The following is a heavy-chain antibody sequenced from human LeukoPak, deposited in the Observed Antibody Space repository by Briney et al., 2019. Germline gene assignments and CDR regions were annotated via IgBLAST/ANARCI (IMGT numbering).Heavy chain of an antibody. CDR1: GFTFSSYW. J-gene: IGHJ4*02. V-gene: IGHV3-74*03. CDR3: VRGLRGPDS. Sequence: GGSLRLSCAASGFTFSSYWMHWVRQAPGKGLVWVSRIDNDGASTVYADSVKGRFTISRDNARNTLFLQMNRLRAEDTAVYYCVRGLRGPDSWGQGTLVIVSP. CDR2: IDNDGAST. D-gene: IGHD3-16*01.